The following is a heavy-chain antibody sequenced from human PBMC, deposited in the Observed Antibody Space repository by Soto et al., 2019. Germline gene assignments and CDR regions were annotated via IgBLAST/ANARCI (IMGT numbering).Heavy chain of an antibody. Sequence: QVQLVQSGAGVKKPGSSVKVSCKASGGTFISYTISWVRQAPRQGLEWMGRIIPILGIANDAQKFQDRVTITADKSTSTAYMQPSSMRSEDTAVDYCARFRGSYGMDVWGQGTTVTVSS. CDR1: GGTFISYT. CDR3: ARFRGSYGMDV. J-gene: IGHJ6*02. CDR2: IIPILGIA. D-gene: IGHD3-10*01. V-gene: IGHV1-69*02.